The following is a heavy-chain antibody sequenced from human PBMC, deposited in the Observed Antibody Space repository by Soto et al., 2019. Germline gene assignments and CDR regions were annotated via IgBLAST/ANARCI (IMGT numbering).Heavy chain of an antibody. J-gene: IGHJ6*03. V-gene: IGHV1-8*01. CDR3: ARGPPVWFGEPNYYYYMDV. D-gene: IGHD3-10*01. CDR2: MNPNSGNT. Sequence: ASVKVSCKASGYTFTSYDTNWVRQATGQGLEWMGWMNPNSGNTGYAQKFQGRVTMTRNTSISTAYMELSSLRSEDTAVYYCARGPPVWFGEPNYYYYMDVWGKGTTVTVSS. CDR1: GYTFTSYD.